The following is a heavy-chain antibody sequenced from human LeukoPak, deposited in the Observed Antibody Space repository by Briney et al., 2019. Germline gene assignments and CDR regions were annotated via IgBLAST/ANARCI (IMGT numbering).Heavy chain of an antibody. CDR2: ISGSGGST. D-gene: IGHD3-22*01. CDR3: AKVGGYYDSSGYYYFDY. V-gene: IGHV3-23*01. CDR1: GFTFSSYA. Sequence: GGSLRLSCAASGFTFSSYAMSWVRQAPGKGLGWVSAISGSGGSTYYADSVKGRFTISRDNSKNTLYLQMNSLRAEDTAVYYCAKVGGYYDSSGYYYFDYWGQGTLVTVSS. J-gene: IGHJ4*02.